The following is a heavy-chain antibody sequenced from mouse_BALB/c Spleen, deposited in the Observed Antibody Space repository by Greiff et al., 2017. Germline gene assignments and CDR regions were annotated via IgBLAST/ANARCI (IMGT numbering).Heavy chain of an antibody. Sequence: EVKLVESGGGLVQPGGSRKLSCAASGFTFSSFGMHWVRQAPEKGLEWVAYISSGSSTIYYADTVKGRFTISRDNPKNTLFLQMTSLRSEDTAMYYCARSPYGNYMDYWGQGTSVTVSS. CDR2: ISSGSSTI. J-gene: IGHJ4*01. V-gene: IGHV5-17*02. D-gene: IGHD2-1*01. CDR1: GFTFSSFG. CDR3: ARSPYGNYMDY.